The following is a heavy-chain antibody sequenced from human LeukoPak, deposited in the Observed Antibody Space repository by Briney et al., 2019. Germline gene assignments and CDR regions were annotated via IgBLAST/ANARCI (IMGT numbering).Heavy chain of an antibody. D-gene: IGHD1-26*01. J-gene: IGHJ4*02. V-gene: IGHV4-39*07. CDR3: ARRDSGSQHFDF. Sequence: SETLSLTCTVSGGSTSSRGYYWGWIRQPPGKGPEWIGSIYHSGSTYYNPSLKSRVTISVDTSRNQCSLKLSSVTAADTAVYYCARRDSGSQHFDFWGQGTLVTVSS. CDR2: IYHSGST. CDR1: GGSTSSRGYY.